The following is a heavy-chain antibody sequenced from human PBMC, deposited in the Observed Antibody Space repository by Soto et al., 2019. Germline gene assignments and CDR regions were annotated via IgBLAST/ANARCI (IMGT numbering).Heavy chain of an antibody. J-gene: IGHJ4*02. Sequence: PSETLSLTRTVSGGSISSSSYYWGWIRQPPGKGLEWIGSIYYSGSTYYNPSLKSRVTISVDTSKNQFSLKLSSVTAADTAVYYCARQSSGWDYWGQGTLVTVSS. CDR3: ARQSSGWDY. V-gene: IGHV4-39*01. CDR1: GGSISSSSYY. D-gene: IGHD6-19*01. CDR2: IYYSGST.